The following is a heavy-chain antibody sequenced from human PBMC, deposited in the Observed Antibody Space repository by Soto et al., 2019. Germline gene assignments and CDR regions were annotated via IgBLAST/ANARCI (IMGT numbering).Heavy chain of an antibody. CDR2: IVPIVDTS. D-gene: IGHD5-12*01. CDR1: GGTCSSYA. J-gene: IGHJ4*02. Sequence: QVQLVQSGAEVRQPASSVKVSCKTSGGTCSSYAISWVRQAPGQGLEWMGGIVPIVDTSTYAQKFQGRVTITADESTSTAYMELSSLRSDDTAIYYCVRVVAITGYPDNWGQGTLVTVSS. V-gene: IGHV1-69*12. CDR3: VRVVAITGYPDN.